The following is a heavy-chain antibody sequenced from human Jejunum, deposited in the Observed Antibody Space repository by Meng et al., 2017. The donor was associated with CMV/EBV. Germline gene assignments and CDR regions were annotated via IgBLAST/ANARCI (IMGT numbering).Heavy chain of an antibody. CDR1: YTFTTCF. D-gene: IGHD1-20*01. CDR2: INPSSGGT. CDR3: ARRFQEGLTGRRPWFDP. Sequence: YTFTTCFVPWGRPTPGQGLGWMGWINPSSGGTNYAQQFQGRVTMTRDTSISTAYMELSGLTSDDTAVYYCARRFQEGLTGRRPWFDPWGQGTLVTVSS. J-gene: IGHJ5*02. V-gene: IGHV1-2*02.